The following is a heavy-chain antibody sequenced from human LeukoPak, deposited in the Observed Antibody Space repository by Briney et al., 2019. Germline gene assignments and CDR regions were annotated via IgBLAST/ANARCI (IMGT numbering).Heavy chain of an antibody. Sequence: GGSLRLSCAASGSTFSSYAMHWVRQAPGKGLEWVAVISYDGSNKYYADSVKGRFTISRDNSKNTLYLQMNSLRAEDTAVYYCARDRDYGDYTALDYWGQGTLVTVSS. CDR2: ISYDGSNK. J-gene: IGHJ4*02. CDR3: ARDRDYGDYTALDY. V-gene: IGHV3-30-3*01. D-gene: IGHD4-17*01. CDR1: GSTFSSYA.